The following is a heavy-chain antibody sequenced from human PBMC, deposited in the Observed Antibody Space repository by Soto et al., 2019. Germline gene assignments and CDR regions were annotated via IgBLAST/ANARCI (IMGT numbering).Heavy chain of an antibody. D-gene: IGHD1-1*01. CDR2: IYHTGGR. J-gene: IGHJ4*03. V-gene: IGHV4-4*02. Sequence: PSDTLSLTSFVSGDSINNTYWWSWVRQAPANGLEWIWEIYHTGGRSYMPYLRGRITLSVDTSNHQFSLKLTSVTDADTAVYYCARAVYCTTAKCWDDFHHYNSYXWGQGTAVTVSX. CDR1: GDSINNTYW. CDR3: ARAVYCTTAKCWDDFHHYNSYX.